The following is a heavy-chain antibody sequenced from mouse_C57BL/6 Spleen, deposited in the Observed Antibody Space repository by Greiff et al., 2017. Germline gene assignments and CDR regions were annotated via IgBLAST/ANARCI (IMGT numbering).Heavy chain of an antibody. CDR2: IHPNSGST. CDR1: GYTFTSYW. V-gene: IGHV1-64*01. J-gene: IGHJ2*01. Sequence: QVQLQQPGAELVKPGASVKLSCKASGYTFTSYWMHWVKQRPGQGLEWIGMIHPNSGSTNYNEKFKSKATLTVDKSSSTAYMQLSSLTSEDSAVYYCARIGPFSKRERFDDWGQGTTLTVSS. D-gene: IGHD2-5*01. CDR3: ARIGPFSKRERFDD.